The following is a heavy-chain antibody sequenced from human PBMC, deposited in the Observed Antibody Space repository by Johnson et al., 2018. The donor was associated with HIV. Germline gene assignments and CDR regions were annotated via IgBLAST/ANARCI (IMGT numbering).Heavy chain of an antibody. D-gene: IGHD5-18*01. CDR3: TRLPSGYSRDAFDI. J-gene: IGHJ3*02. CDR1: GFTFSDHY. CDR2: TPYDGTNK. V-gene: IGHV3-30-3*01. Sequence: QEQLVESGGGLVQPGGSLRLSCAASGFTFSDHYMDWVRQAPGKGLEWVAVTPYDGTNKNYADSVKGRFTISRDNSKNTLYLQMNSLRAEDTAVYYCTRLPSGYSRDAFDIWGQGTMVTVSS.